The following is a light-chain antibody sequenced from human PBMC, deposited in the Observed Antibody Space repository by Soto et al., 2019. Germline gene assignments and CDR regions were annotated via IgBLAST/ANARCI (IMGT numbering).Light chain of an antibody. J-gene: IGKJ1*01. V-gene: IGKV1-39*01. CDR3: QQSYSTTWT. CDR1: QDISTY. CDR2: AAS. Sequence: DIQMTQSPSSLSASVGDRVTITCQASQDISTYLNWYQQKPGKAPKLLIYAASSLQSGVPSRFSGSGSETDFTLTISSLQPEDFATYSCQQSYSTTWTFGQGTKVDI.